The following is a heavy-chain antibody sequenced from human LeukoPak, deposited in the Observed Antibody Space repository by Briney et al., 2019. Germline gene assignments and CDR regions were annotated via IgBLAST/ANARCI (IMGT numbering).Heavy chain of an antibody. CDR2: IRYDGSNK. CDR1: GFTFSSYG. J-gene: IGHJ4*02. V-gene: IGHV3-30*02. D-gene: IGHD2-15*01. Sequence: PGGSLRLSCAASGFTFSSYGMHWVRQAPGKGLEWVAFIRYDGSNKYYADSVKGRFTISRDNSKNTLYLQMNSLRAEDTAVYYCATVVVVAATGGAVGDYWGQGTLVTVSS. CDR3: ATVVVVAATGGAVGDY.